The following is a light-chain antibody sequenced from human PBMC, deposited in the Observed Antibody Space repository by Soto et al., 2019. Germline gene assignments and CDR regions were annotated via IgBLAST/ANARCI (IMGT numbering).Light chain of an antibody. CDR3: QSYDSSLSGDV. Sequence: QSGVTPQPSVSGAPGQRVTLSCTGSGWNIGAGHDVHWYQQLPGTAPKLLIYGNSNRPSGVPDRFSGSKSGTSASLAITGLQAEDEADYHCQSYDSSLSGDVFGTGTKVTVL. V-gene: IGLV1-40*01. CDR2: GNS. J-gene: IGLJ1*01. CDR1: GWNIGAGHD.